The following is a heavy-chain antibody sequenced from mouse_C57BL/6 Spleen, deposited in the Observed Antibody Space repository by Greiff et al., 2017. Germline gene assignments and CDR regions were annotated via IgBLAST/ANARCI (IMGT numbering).Heavy chain of an antibody. V-gene: IGHV1-69*01. CDR2: IDPSDSYT. D-gene: IGHD1-1*01. CDR3: ARAVITTVVATNYFDY. J-gene: IGHJ2*01. CDR1: GYTFTSYW. Sequence: QVQLQQSGAELVMPGASVKLSCKASGYTFTSYWMHWVKQRPGQGLEWIGEIDPSDSYTNSNQKFKGKSTLTVDKSSSTAYMQLSSLTSEDSAVYYCARAVITTVVATNYFDYWGQGTTLTVSS.